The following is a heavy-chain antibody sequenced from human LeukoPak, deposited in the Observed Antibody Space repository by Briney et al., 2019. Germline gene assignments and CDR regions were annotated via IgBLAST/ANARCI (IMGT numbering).Heavy chain of an antibody. CDR1: GGSIRGVYY. D-gene: IGHD3-22*01. CDR2: IYYSGRT. V-gene: IGHV4-30-4*01. J-gene: IGHJ4*02. CDR3: ARGRGWLHYYDSGGYHFDY. Sequence: SQTLSLTCTISGGSIRGVYYWSWIRPPPGKGLEWIGYIYYSGRTYYNPSLKSRVTISVDTPKKQLSLKLSSVTAADTAVYYCARGRGWLHYYDSGGYHFDYCGQGTLVTVSS.